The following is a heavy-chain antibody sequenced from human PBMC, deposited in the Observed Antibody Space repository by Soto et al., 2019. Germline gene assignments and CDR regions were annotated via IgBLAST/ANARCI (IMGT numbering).Heavy chain of an antibody. Sequence: PGGSLRLSCAASGFTFSSYSMNWVRQAPGRGLEWVSYISSSSSTIYYAESVKGRFTISRDNPKNTLYLQMNSLRAEDTAVYYCARGLMWFENYYYYGMDVWGQGTTVTVSS. D-gene: IGHD3-10*01. CDR2: ISSSSSTI. CDR1: GFTFSSYS. V-gene: IGHV3-48*01. J-gene: IGHJ6*02. CDR3: ARGLMWFENYYYYGMDV.